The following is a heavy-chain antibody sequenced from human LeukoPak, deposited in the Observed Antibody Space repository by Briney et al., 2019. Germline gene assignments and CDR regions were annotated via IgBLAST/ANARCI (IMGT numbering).Heavy chain of an antibody. D-gene: IGHD2-21*01. J-gene: IGHJ1*01. CDR3: ASGEEYFQH. Sequence: GRSPRLSCAASGFTFSSYGMHWVRQAPGKGLEWVAVIWYDGSNKYYADSVKGRFTISRDNSKNTLYLQMNSLRAEDTAVYYCASGEEYFQHWGQGTLVTVSS. CDR2: IWYDGSNK. V-gene: IGHV3-33*01. CDR1: GFTFSSYG.